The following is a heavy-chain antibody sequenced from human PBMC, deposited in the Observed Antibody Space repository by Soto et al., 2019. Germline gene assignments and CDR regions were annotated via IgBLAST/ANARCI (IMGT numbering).Heavy chain of an antibody. D-gene: IGHD5-18*01. Sequence: QVQLVESGGGVVQPGRSLRLSCAASGFTFSSYAMHCVRQAPGKGLEWVAVISYDGSNKYYADSVKGRFTISRDNSKNTLYLQMNSLRAGDTAVYYCARDSSAMVSGFDYWGQGTLVTVSS. CDR3: ARDSSAMVSGFDY. CDR2: ISYDGSNK. V-gene: IGHV3-30-3*01. CDR1: GFTFSSYA. J-gene: IGHJ4*02.